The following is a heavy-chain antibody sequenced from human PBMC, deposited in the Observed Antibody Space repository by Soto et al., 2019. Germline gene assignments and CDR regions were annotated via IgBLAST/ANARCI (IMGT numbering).Heavy chain of an antibody. CDR2: IYSGGST. V-gene: IGHV3-53*01. CDR3: ARTLGARTYYYYGMDV. D-gene: IGHD6-6*01. Sequence: GGSLRLSCAASGFTVSSNYMSWVRQAPGKGLEWVSVIYSGGSTYYADSVKGRFTISRDNSKNTLYLQMNSLRAEDTAVYYCARTLGARTYYYYGMDVWGQGTTVTAP. J-gene: IGHJ6*02. CDR1: GFTVSSNY.